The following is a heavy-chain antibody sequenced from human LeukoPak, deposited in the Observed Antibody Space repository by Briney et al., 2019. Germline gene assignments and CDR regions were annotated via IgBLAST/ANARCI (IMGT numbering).Heavy chain of an antibody. Sequence: SETLSLTCTVSGGSISSYYWSWIRQPPGKGLEWIGYIYYSGSTNYNPSLKSRVTISVDTSKNQFSLKLSSVTAADTAVYYCARVGPDYGGNARWGQGTLVTVSS. CDR1: GGSISSYY. CDR3: ARVGPDYGGNAR. D-gene: IGHD4-23*01. V-gene: IGHV4-59*01. CDR2: IYYSGST. J-gene: IGHJ4*02.